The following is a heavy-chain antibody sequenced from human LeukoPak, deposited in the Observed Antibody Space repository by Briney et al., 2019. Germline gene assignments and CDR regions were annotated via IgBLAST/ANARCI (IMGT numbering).Heavy chain of an antibody. CDR3: ARDRATIFGVVINPDAFDI. V-gene: IGHV1-46*01. Sequence: GASVKVSCKASGYTFTSYYMHWVRQAPGQGLEWMGIINPSGGSTSYAQKFQGRVTMTRDMSTSTVYMELSSLRSEDTAVYYCARDRATIFGVVINPDAFDIWGQGTMVTVSS. CDR2: INPSGGST. J-gene: IGHJ3*02. CDR1: GYTFTSYY. D-gene: IGHD3-3*01.